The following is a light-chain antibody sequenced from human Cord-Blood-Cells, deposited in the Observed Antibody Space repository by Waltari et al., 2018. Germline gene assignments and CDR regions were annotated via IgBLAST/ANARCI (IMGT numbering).Light chain of an antibody. CDR2: EGS. V-gene: IGLV2-8*01. J-gene: IGLJ1*01. CDR3: SSYAGSNNYV. CDR1: SSDVGGYNY. Sequence: QSALTQPPSASGSPGQSVTISCTGTSSDVGGYNYVSWYQQHPGKAPKRMIYEGSKRPSGFPDRFSGSKSGNTASLTVSGLQAEDEADYYCSSYAGSNNYVFGTGTKVTVL.